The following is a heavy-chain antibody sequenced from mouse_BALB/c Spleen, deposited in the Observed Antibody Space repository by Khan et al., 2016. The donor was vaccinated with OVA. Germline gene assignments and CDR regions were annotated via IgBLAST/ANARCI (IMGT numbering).Heavy chain of an antibody. CDR3: ARDYYGSSWYVDV. CDR1: GYSITSGYY. CDR2: IRFDGSN. J-gene: IGHJ1*01. V-gene: IGHV3-6*02. D-gene: IGHD1-1*01. Sequence: EVKLQESGPGLVKYSQSLSLTCSVTGYSITSGYYWNWIRQFPGNKLEWMGYIRFDGSNNYNPSLKNRISITRDISKSQFFLKLNSVTTDDTATYFCARDYYGSSWYVDVWGAGTTVTVSS.